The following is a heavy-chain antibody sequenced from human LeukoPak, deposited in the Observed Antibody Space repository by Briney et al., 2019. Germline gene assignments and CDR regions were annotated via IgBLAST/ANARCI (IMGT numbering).Heavy chain of an antibody. CDR1: GYTFTELS. V-gene: IGHV1-24*01. Sequence: ASVKVSCTFSGYTFTELSMHWVRQAPGKGLEWMGGFDPEDGETIYAQKFQGRVTMTEDTSTDTAYMELSSLRSEDTAVYYCATGDIVVVPADTLDYWGQGTLVTVSS. D-gene: IGHD2-2*01. CDR2: FDPEDGET. CDR3: ATGDIVVVPADTLDY. J-gene: IGHJ4*02.